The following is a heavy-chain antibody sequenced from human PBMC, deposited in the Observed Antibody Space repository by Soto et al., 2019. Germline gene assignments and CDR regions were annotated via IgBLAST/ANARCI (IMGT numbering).Heavy chain of an antibody. CDR2: ISTHNGNT. J-gene: IGHJ4*02. D-gene: IGHD3-22*01. CDR3: ARGPTDYYDKSGHYSLDH. Sequence: QVQLVQSGAEVKKPGASVKVSCKASGYTFTTYGMTWVRQAPGQGLDWVGWISTHNGNTKYAESFQGRVTMTTDTTTSKAYMELRSLKSDNTAVYYCARGPTDYYDKSGHYSLDHWGQGTLVTVSS. V-gene: IGHV1-18*01. CDR1: GYTFTTYG.